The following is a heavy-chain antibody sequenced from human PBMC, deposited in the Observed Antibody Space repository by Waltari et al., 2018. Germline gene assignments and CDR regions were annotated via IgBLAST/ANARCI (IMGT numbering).Heavy chain of an antibody. CDR2: ISAGSGNK. J-gene: IGHJ3*02. CDR3: VRDHRFDFDN. Sequence: EVQLVESGGGLAQPGGSLRLSCAASGFPFSSYSVNWVRQAPGKGLEWVSYISAGSGNKRYADSVEGRFSISRDNTRNSLSLQMNSLRVEDTAVYYCVRDHRFDFDNWGQGTVVSVSS. CDR1: GFPFSSYS. V-gene: IGHV3-48*04.